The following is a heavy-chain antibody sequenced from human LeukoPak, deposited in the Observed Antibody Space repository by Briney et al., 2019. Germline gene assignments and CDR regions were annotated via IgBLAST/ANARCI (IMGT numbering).Heavy chain of an antibody. CDR1: RFIFSTYS. Sequence: AASLRLSCAAARFIFSTYSMSCVRQAPGKWLEWVSAISGSGGSTYYADSVKGRFTIPRDTSKNTPYLQMNRLRAEDTAVYYCAKAYYDILTGYFPPDYWGQGTLVTVSS. D-gene: IGHD3-9*01. CDR2: ISGSGGST. CDR3: AKAYYDILTGYFPPDY. V-gene: IGHV3-23*01. J-gene: IGHJ4*02.